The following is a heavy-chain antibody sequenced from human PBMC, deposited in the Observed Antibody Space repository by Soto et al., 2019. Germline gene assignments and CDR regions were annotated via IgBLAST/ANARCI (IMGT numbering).Heavy chain of an antibody. J-gene: IGHJ3*02. CDR2: INPYNANT. CDR1: GYTFTNHG. V-gene: IGHV1-18*04. Sequence: ASVKVSCKTSGYTFTNHGINWVRQAPGQGLEWMGWINPYNANTNYAQKLQGRVTMTTDTSTSTAYMDLRSLTSDDTAAYYCARDRVEGIWGDAFDIWGQGTMVTGSS. D-gene: IGHD3-16*01. CDR3: ARDRVEGIWGDAFDI.